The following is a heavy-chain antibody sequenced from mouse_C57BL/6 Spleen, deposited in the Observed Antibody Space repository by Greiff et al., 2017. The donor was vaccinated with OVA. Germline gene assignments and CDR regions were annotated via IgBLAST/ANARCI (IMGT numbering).Heavy chain of an antibody. Sequence: EVQRVESGGGLVKPGGSLKLSCAASGFTFSSYAMSWVRQTPEKRLEWVATISDGGSYTYYPDNVKGRFTISRDNAKNNLYLQMSHLKSEDTAMYYCARDGDYGNYYFDYWGQGTTLTVSS. CDR3: ARDGDYGNYYFDY. J-gene: IGHJ2*01. D-gene: IGHD2-1*01. CDR1: GFTFSSYA. CDR2: ISDGGSYT. V-gene: IGHV5-4*01.